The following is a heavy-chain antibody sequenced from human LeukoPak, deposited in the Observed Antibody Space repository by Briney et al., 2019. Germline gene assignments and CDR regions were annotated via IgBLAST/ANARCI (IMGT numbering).Heavy chain of an antibody. Sequence: SETLSLTCTVSGCSISSYYWSWLRQPPGKGLEWFGYIYYSGSTNYNPSLKSRVTISVDTSKNQFSLKLSSVTAADTAVYYCARDNADYGATNWPWYFDLWGRGTLVTVSS. CDR2: IYYSGST. CDR1: GCSISSYY. D-gene: IGHD4-17*01. CDR3: ARDNADYGATNWPWYFDL. J-gene: IGHJ2*01. V-gene: IGHV4-59*01.